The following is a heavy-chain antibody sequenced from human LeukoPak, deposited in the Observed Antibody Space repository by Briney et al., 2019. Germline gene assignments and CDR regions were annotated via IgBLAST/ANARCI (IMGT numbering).Heavy chain of an antibody. CDR1: GFTFSSYD. V-gene: IGHV4-39*01. J-gene: IGHJ4*02. D-gene: IGHD1-26*01. CDR3: ASAVVGLWAFDY. Sequence: PGGSLRLSCAASGFTFSSYDMSWVRQPPGKGLEWIGCIYYSGSTYYNPSLKSRVPIPVDTSKNQFSLKLSSVTAADTAVYYCASAVVGLWAFDYWGQGTLVTVSS. CDR2: IYYSGST.